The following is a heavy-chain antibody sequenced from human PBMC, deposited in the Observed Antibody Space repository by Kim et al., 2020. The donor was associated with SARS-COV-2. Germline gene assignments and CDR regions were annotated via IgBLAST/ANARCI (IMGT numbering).Heavy chain of an antibody. D-gene: IGHD6-13*01. V-gene: IGHV3-23*01. J-gene: IGHJ5*02. CDR1: GFTFSSYA. CDR3: AKGSSSSWYYNWFDH. Sequence: GGSLRLSCAVSGFTFSSYAMGWVRQAPGKGLEWVSVISGSGSSTYYADSVKGRFTISRDNSKNTMFLQMNSLRADDTALYYCAKGSSSSWYYNWFDHWGQGTLVTASS. CDR2: ISGSGSST.